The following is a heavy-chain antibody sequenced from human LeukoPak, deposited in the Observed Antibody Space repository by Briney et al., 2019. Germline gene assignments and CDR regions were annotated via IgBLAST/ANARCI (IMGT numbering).Heavy chain of an antibody. V-gene: IGHV3-7*01. Sequence: GGSLRLSCVASAFTFTNYWMTWVRQAPGKGLEWVANIKQDGSEKYYVDSVKGRFTISRDNAKNLVYLQMNSLRAEDTAVYYCAGVLMDVWGKGTTVTVSS. J-gene: IGHJ6*04. CDR1: AFTFTNYW. CDR2: IKQDGSEK. CDR3: AGVLMDV.